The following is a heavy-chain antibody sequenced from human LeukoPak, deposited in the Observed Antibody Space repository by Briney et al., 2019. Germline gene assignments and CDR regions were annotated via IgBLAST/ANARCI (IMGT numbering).Heavy chain of an antibody. CDR1: GFTFSSYA. J-gene: IGHJ4*02. CDR3: ARDGVYDILTGYYMPYFDY. CDR2: IWYDGSNK. V-gene: IGHV3-33*08. Sequence: GGSLRLSCAASGFTFSSYAMSWVRQAPGKGLEGVAVIWYDGSNKYYADSVKGRFTISRDNSKNTLYLQMNSLRAEDTAVYYCARDGVYDILTGYYMPYFDYWGQGTLVTVSS. D-gene: IGHD3-9*01.